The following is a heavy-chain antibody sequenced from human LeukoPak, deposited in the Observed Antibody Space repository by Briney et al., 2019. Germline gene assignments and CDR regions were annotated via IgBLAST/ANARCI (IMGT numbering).Heavy chain of an antibody. CDR2: IYYSGST. D-gene: IGHD2-2*01. V-gene: IGHV4-31*03. CDR1: GVSISSGGYY. Sequence: SQTLSLTCTVSGVSISSGGYYWRWLRQHPGKGLEWIGYIYYSGSTYYNPSLKSRVTISVDTSKNQFSLKLSSVTAADTAVYYCARSGGGYVVVVPAAPGHWFDPWGQGTLVTVSS. J-gene: IGHJ5*02. CDR3: ARSGGGYVVVVPAAPGHWFDP.